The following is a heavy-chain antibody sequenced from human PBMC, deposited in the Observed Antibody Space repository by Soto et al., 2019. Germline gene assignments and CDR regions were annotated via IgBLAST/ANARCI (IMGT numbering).Heavy chain of an antibody. CDR3: ARESSY. J-gene: IGHJ4*02. CDR2: ISYDGSNK. V-gene: IGHV3-30-3*01. Sequence: QVQLVESGGGVVQPGRSPRLSCAASGFTFSSYAMHWVRQAPGKGLEWVAVISYDGSNKYYADSVKGRFTISRDNSKNTLYLQMNSLRAEDTAVYYWARESSYWGQGTLGTVSS. CDR1: GFTFSSYA.